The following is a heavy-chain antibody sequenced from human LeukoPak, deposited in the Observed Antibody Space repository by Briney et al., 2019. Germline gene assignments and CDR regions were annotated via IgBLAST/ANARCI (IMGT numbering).Heavy chain of an antibody. Sequence: PGGSQRLSCAASGFTFSSYWMSWVRQAPGKGLEWVANIKQDGSEKYYVDSVKGRFTISRDNAKNSLYLQMNSLRAEDTAVYYCARYYGDYVEFFDYWGQGTLVTVSS. CDR3: ARYYGDYVEFFDY. CDR2: IKQDGSEK. CDR1: GFTFSSYW. J-gene: IGHJ4*02. V-gene: IGHV3-7*01. D-gene: IGHD4-17*01.